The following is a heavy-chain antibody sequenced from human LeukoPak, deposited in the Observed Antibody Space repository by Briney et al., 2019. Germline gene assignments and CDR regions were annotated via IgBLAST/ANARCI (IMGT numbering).Heavy chain of an antibody. CDR1: GFTFDDYA. CDR2: ISGDGGST. J-gene: IGHJ3*02. CDR3: AKEIWFGGNGAFDI. D-gene: IGHD3-10*01. Sequence: PGGSLRLSCAASGFTFDDYAMHWVRQAPGKGLEWVSLISGDGGSTYYADSVKGRFTISRDNSKNSLYLQMNSLRTEDTALYYCAKEIWFGGNGAFDIWGQGTMVTVSS. V-gene: IGHV3-43*02.